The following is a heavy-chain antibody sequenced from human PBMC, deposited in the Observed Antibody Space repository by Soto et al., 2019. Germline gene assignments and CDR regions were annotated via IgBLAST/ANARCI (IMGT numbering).Heavy chain of an antibody. Sequence: PGGSLRLSCTASGFTFGDYAMSWFRQAPGKGLEWVGFIRSKAYGGTTEYSASVKGRFTIPRDDSKSIAYLQMNSLKTEDTAVYYCTRESSSPSSSWRSYYYGMDVWGQGTTVTVSS. CDR2: IRSKAYGGTT. CDR1: GFTFGDYA. V-gene: IGHV3-49*03. CDR3: TRESSSPSSSWRSYYYGMDV. J-gene: IGHJ6*02. D-gene: IGHD6-13*01.